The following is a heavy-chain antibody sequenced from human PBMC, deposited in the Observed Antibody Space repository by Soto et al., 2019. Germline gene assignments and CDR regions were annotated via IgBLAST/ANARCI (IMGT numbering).Heavy chain of an antibody. Sequence: QVQLVQSGAEVKKPGASVKVSYKASGYTFTSYDINWVRQATGQGLEWMGWMNPNSGNTGYAQKFQGRVTMTRNTSISTAYMELSSLRSEDTAVYYCASSPVQGSGWYADYWGQGTLVTVSS. D-gene: IGHD6-19*01. CDR2: MNPNSGNT. J-gene: IGHJ4*02. V-gene: IGHV1-8*01. CDR3: ASSPVQGSGWYADY. CDR1: GYTFTSYD.